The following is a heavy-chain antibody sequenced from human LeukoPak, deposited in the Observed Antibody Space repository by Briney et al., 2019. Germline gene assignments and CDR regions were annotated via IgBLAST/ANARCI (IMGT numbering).Heavy chain of an antibody. D-gene: IGHD5/OR15-5a*01. CDR1: GGSISSSSYY. V-gene: IGHV4-39*07. J-gene: IGHJ4*02. Sequence: PSETLSLTCTVSGGSISSSSYYWGWIRQPPGKGLEWIGSIYYSGSTYYNPSLKSRVTISVDTSKNQFSLKLSSVTAADTAVYYCAGESTMRNSPIKYWGQGTLVTVSS. CDR2: IYYSGST. CDR3: AGESTMRNSPIKY.